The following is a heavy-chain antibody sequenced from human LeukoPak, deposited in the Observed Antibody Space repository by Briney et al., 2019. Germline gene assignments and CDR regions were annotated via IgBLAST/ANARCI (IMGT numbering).Heavy chain of an antibody. CDR2: ISYDGSNK. D-gene: IGHD3-22*01. CDR3: ARGYYDSSGCAY. Sequence: GGSLRLSCAASGFTFSSYAMHWVRQAPGKGLEWVAVISYDGSNKYYADSVKGRFTISRDNSMNTLYLQMNSLRAEDTAVYYCARGYYDSSGCAYWGQGTLVTVSS. J-gene: IGHJ4*02. CDR1: GFTFSSYA. V-gene: IGHV3-30-3*01.